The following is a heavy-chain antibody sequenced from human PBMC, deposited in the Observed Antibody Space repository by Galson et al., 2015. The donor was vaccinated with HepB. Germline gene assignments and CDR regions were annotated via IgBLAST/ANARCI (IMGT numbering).Heavy chain of an antibody. J-gene: IGHJ5*02. CDR3: ARGREQLVPSSKPNWFDP. Sequence: SVKVSCKASGGTFSSYAISWVRQAPGQGLEWMGGIIPIFGTANYAQKFQGRVTITADESTSTAYMELSSLRSEDTAVYYCARGREQLVPSSKPNWFDPWGQGTLVTVSS. V-gene: IGHV1-69*13. CDR1: GGTFSSYA. D-gene: IGHD6-6*01. CDR2: IIPIFGTA.